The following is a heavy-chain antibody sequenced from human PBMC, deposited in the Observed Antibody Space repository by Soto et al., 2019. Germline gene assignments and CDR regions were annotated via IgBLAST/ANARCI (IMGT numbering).Heavy chain of an antibody. Sequence: SETLSLTCTVSGGSISSYYWSWIRQPPGKGLEWIGYIYYSGSTNYNPSLKSRVTISVDTSKNQFSLKLSSVTAADTAVYYCARERAIDYYYGMDVWGQGTTVTVSS. CDR2: IYYSGST. CDR1: GGSISSYY. V-gene: IGHV4-59*01. CDR3: ARERAIDYYYGMDV. D-gene: IGHD2-2*02. J-gene: IGHJ6*02.